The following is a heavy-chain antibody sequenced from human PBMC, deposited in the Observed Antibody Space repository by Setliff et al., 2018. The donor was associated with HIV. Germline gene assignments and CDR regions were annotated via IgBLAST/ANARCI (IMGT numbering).Heavy chain of an antibody. D-gene: IGHD1-26*01. CDR3: ARGQSQGYAYSGSYGAFDI. J-gene: IGHJ3*02. CDR2: IIPMFGTR. Sequence: SVKVSCKASGGTFSSYAINWVRQAPGQGLEWMGGIIPMFGTRNYAQKFQGRVTITTDESTSTAYMELSSLRSEDMALYYCARGQSQGYAYSGSYGAFDIWGQGTMVTV. CDR1: GGTFSSYA. V-gene: IGHV1-69*05.